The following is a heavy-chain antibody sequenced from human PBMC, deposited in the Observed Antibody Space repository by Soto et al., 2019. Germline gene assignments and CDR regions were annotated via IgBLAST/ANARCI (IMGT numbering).Heavy chain of an antibody. D-gene: IGHD6-13*01. Sequence: GESLKISCQCSGYTFSNFWIGWVRQLPGQGLEWMGIIYPGDHETRYSPSFLGKVTISAEKSINTAYLQWSSLEASDSAFYFCARSPRSSPYFDAWGQGALVTVSS. V-gene: IGHV5-51*01. J-gene: IGHJ4*02. CDR1: GYTFSNFW. CDR2: IYPGDHET. CDR3: ARSPRSSPYFDA.